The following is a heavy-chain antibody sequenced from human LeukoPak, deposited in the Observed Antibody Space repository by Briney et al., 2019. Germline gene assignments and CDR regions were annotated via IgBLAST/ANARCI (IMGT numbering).Heavy chain of an antibody. CDR3: ARVSAWDGVTRPYMDV. D-gene: IGHD5-18*01. CDR2: IIPIFGTA. Sequence: ASVKVSCKASGGTFSSYAISWVRQAPGQGLEWMGGIIPIFGTANYAQKFQGRVTITTDESTSTAYMELSSLRSEDTAVYYCARVSAWDGVTRPYMDVWGKGTTVTVSS. J-gene: IGHJ6*03. V-gene: IGHV1-69*05. CDR1: GGTFSSYA.